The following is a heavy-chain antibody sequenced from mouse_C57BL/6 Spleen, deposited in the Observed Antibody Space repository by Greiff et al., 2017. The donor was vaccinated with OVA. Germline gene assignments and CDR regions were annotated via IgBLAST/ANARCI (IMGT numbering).Heavy chain of an antibody. Sequence: QVHVKQPGAELVKPGASVKMSCKASGYTFTSYWITWVKQRPGQGLEWIGDIYPGSGSTNYNEKFKSKATLTVDTSSSTAYMQLSSLTSEDSAVYYGARFYYGSSETRAMDYWGQGTSVTVSS. CDR3: ARFYYGSSETRAMDY. J-gene: IGHJ4*01. CDR1: GYTFTSYW. CDR2: IYPGSGST. D-gene: IGHD1-1*01. V-gene: IGHV1-55*01.